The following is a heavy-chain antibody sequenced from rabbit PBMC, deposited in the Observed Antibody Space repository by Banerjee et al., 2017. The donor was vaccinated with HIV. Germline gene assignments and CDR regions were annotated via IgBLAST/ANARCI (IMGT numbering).Heavy chain of an antibody. CDR1: GFSFSSKYV. CDR3: ARDLAGAIGWNFNL. V-gene: IGHV1S45*01. CDR2: INTSSGNT. D-gene: IGHD4-1*01. Sequence: QEHLEESGGDLVKPEGSLTLTCTASGFSFSSKYVMCWVRQAPGKGLEWIGCINTSSGNTVYARWAKGRFTISKTSSTTVTLQMTSLTAADTATYFCARDLAGAIGWNFNLWGQGTLVTVS. J-gene: IGHJ4*01.